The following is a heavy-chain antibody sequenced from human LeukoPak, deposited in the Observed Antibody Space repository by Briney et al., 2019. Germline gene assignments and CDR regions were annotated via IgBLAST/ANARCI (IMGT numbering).Heavy chain of an antibody. CDR1: GVSISSYY. CDR3: ARDRRYCTNGVCYYYYYYMDV. D-gene: IGHD2-8*01. Sequence: PSETLSLTCTVSGVSISSYYWSWIRQPPGKGLEWIGYIYYSGSTNYNPSLKSRVTISVDTSKNQFSLKLSSVTAADTAVYSCARDRRYCTNGVCYYYYYYMDVWGKGTTVTVSS. V-gene: IGHV4-59*01. J-gene: IGHJ6*03. CDR2: IYYSGST.